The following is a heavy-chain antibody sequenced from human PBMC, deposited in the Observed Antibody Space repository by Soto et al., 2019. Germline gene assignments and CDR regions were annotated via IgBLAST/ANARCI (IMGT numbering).Heavy chain of an antibody. J-gene: IGHJ5*02. CDR3: ASDPGVTASGFRWFDP. V-gene: IGHV4-4*07. Sequence: VQLQESGPGLVKPAETLSLTCTDYSGSITSYSWSCIRQPAGKGLEWIGHIYANGRTNSNPSLKSLVLVAVDTYTNQFSLKLASVSDADPAVYYCASDPGVTASGFRWFDPWGQGILVTVSS. CDR2: IYANGRT. CDR1: SGSITSYS. D-gene: IGHD6-13*01.